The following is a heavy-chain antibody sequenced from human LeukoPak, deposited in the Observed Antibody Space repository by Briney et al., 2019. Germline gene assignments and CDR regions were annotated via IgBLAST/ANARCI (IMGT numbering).Heavy chain of an antibody. CDR3: ARDHGSGSYRPYYYGMDV. D-gene: IGHD3-10*01. Sequence: SETLSLTCTVSGGSISSGGYYWSWIRQHPGKGLEWIGYIYYSGSTYYNPSLKSRVTISVDTSKNQFSLKLSSVTAADTAVYYCARDHGSGSYRPYYYGMDVWGKGATVTVSS. J-gene: IGHJ6*04. CDR1: GGSISSGGYY. V-gene: IGHV4-31*03. CDR2: IYYSGST.